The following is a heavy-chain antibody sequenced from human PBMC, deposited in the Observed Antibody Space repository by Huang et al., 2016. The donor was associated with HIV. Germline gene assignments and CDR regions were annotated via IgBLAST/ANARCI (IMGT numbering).Heavy chain of an antibody. CDR1: GGSISSSSYY. D-gene: IGHD6-19*01. Sequence: LQLQESGPGLVKSSETLSLICTVSGGSISSSSYYWGWIRQPPGKGPEWIGSIYYSGNTYHHPPLKRRVTISVDTSKNQFSLKVNSVTAADTAVYYCARHGRVAGHYYNNMDVWGRGTTVTVSS. J-gene: IGHJ6*02. CDR2: IYYSGNT. CDR3: ARHGRVAGHYYNNMDV. V-gene: IGHV4-39*01.